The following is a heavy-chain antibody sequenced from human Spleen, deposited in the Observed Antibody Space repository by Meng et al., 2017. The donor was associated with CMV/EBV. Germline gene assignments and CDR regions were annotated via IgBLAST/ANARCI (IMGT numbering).Heavy chain of an antibody. CDR3: ARSIDFWSGYNYYYYGMDV. Sequence: SVKVSCKASGGTFSSYAISWVRQAPGQGLEWMGGIIPIFGTANYAQKFQGRVTITTDESTSTAYMELSSLRSEDTAVYYCARSIDFWSGYNYYYYGMDVWGQGTTVTVSS. CDR2: IIPIFGTA. V-gene: IGHV1-69*05. D-gene: IGHD3-3*01. J-gene: IGHJ6*02. CDR1: GGTFSSYA.